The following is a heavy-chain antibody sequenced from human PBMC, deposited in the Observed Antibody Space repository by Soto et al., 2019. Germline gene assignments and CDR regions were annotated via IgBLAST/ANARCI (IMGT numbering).Heavy chain of an antibody. V-gene: IGHV4-61*01. D-gene: IGHD2-21*01. CDR1: GGSVSIGTYY. Sequence: SETLSLTCTVPGGSVSIGTYYWSLIRQPPGKGLEWIGFIHYSGSTNYNPSLKSRVTMSVDTSKNQFSLKLTSVNAADTAVYYCTRGGDAYKNGHWGQGTLLTVSS. J-gene: IGHJ4*02. CDR3: TRGGDAYKNGH. CDR2: IHYSGST.